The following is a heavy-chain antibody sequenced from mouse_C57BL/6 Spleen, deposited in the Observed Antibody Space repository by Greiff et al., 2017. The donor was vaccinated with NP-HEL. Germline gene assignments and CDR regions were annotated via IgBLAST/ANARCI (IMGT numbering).Heavy chain of an antibody. D-gene: IGHD2-12*01. Sequence: VQLQQSGPELVKPGASVKMSCKASGYTFTDSNMHWVKQSHGKSLEWIGYINPNNGGTSYNQKFKGKATLTVNKSSSTAYMELRSLTSEDSAVYYCARCPYEEYFDYWGQGTTLTVSS. J-gene: IGHJ2*01. CDR3: ARCPYEEYFDY. CDR1: GYTFTDSN. V-gene: IGHV1-22*01. CDR2: INPNNGGT.